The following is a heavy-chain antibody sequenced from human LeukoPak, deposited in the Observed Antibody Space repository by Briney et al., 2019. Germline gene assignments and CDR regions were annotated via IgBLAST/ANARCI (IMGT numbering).Heavy chain of an antibody. D-gene: IGHD6-19*01. CDR2: ISGSGGST. CDR1: GFTFSSYA. CDR3: AKDYSRTYTSGWPYFDY. V-gene: IGHV3-23*01. J-gene: IGHJ4*02. Sequence: GGSLRLSCAASGFTFSSYAMSWVRQPPGKGLEWVSAISGSGGSTYYADSVKGRFTISRDNSKNTMSVQMNSQRAEDTAVYYCAKDYSRTYTSGWPYFDYWGQGTLVTVSS.